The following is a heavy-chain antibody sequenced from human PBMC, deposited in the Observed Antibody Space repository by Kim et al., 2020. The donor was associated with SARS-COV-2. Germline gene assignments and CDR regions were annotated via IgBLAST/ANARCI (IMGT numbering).Heavy chain of an antibody. CDR1: GYTFTSYD. V-gene: IGHV1-8*01. Sequence: ASVKVSCKASGYTFTSYDINWVRQATGQGLEWMGWMNPNSGNTGYAQKFQGRVTMTRNTSISTAYMELSSLRSEDTAVYYCARGLLVRGVFYYYYYMDVWGKGHTVTVSS. CDR3: ARGLLVRGVFYYYYYMDV. J-gene: IGHJ6*03. D-gene: IGHD3-10*01. CDR2: MNPNSGNT.